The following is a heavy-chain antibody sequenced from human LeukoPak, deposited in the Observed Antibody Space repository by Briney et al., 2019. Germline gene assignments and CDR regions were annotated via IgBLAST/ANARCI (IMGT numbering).Heavy chain of an antibody. V-gene: IGHV4-34*01. D-gene: IGHD6-19*01. CDR3: ARSDAVAGIDY. CDR2: INHSGST. Sequence: PSETLSLTCAVYGGSFSGYYWSWIRQPPGKGLEWIGEINHSGSTNYNPSLKSRVTIPVDTSKNQFSLKLGSVTAADTAVYYCARSDAVAGIDYWGQGTLVTVSS. CDR1: GGSFSGYY. J-gene: IGHJ4*02.